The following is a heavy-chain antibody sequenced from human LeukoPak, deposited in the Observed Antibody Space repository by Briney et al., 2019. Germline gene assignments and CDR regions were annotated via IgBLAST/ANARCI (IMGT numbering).Heavy chain of an antibody. CDR1: GYTFTSYD. CDR3: ERGGVPAAGWGCYYYYMDV. D-gene: IGHD2-2*01. V-gene: IGHV1-8*01. CDR2: MNPNSGNT. Sequence: GVSVKVSCKASGYTFTSYDINWGRQATGQGLEWMGWMNPNSGNTGYSQKFQGRVTMTRKTFISTAYIELSSLRSEDTAVYYCERGGVPAAGWGCYYYYMDVWGKGTTVTVSS. J-gene: IGHJ6*03.